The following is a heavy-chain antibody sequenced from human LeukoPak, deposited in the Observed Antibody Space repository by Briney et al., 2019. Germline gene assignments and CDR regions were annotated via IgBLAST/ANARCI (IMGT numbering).Heavy chain of an antibody. Sequence: GGSLRLSCAASGFTFSSYAMSWVRQAPGKGLEWVSAISGSGSSTYYADSVKGRFTISRDNSKNTLYLQMNSLRAEDTAVYYCAKARSIVVVPAARRLGYYFDYWGQGTLVTVSS. CDR2: ISGSGSST. D-gene: IGHD2-2*01. J-gene: IGHJ4*02. V-gene: IGHV3-23*01. CDR3: AKARSIVVVPAARRLGYYFDY. CDR1: GFTFSSYA.